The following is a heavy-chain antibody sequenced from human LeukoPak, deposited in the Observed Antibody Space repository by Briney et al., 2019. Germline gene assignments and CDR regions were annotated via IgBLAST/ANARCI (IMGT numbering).Heavy chain of an antibody. D-gene: IGHD3-22*01. J-gene: IGHJ6*02. CDR2: IYTSGST. CDR1: GLSLCSYY. Sequence: SETLSLTCTLSGLSLCSYYWSCLRQPAGKGLEWIGRIYTSGSTNYNPSLKSRVTMSVDTSKNQCSLKLSSVTAAVRAMEYRAGYSDSSGWGYYSMDVWGQGTTVTVSS. V-gene: IGHV4-4*07. CDR3: AGYSDSSGWGYYSMDV.